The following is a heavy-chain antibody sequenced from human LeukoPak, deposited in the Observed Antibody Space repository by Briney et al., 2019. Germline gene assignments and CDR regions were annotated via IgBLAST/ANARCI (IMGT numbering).Heavy chain of an antibody. CDR2: IWYDGSNK. D-gene: IGHD1-26*01. J-gene: IGHJ4*02. CDR1: GVTFSSYG. V-gene: IGHV3-33*01. CDR3: ARDKVYGSGSYFMPYD. Sequence: PGRSLRLSCAASGVTFSSYGMHWVRQAPGKGLEWVAVIWYDGSNKYYADSVKGRFTISRDNSKNTLYLQMNSLRAEDTAVYYCARDKVYGSGSYFMPYDWGQGTLVTVSS.